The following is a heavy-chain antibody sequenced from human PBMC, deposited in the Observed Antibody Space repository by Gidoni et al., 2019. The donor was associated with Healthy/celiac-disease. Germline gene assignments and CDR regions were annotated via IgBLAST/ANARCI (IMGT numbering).Heavy chain of an antibody. J-gene: IGHJ4*02. V-gene: IGHV1-8*01. CDR1: GYTFTSYD. Sequence: QVQLVQSGAEVKKPGASVKVSCKASGYTFTSYDINWVRQATGQGLEWMGWMNPNSGNTGYAQKFQGRVTMTRNTSISTAYMELSSLRSEDTAVYYCARGEGDIVVVPAAIGGFDYWGQGTLVTVSS. CDR3: ARGEGDIVVVPAAIGGFDY. CDR2: MNPNSGNT. D-gene: IGHD2-2*01.